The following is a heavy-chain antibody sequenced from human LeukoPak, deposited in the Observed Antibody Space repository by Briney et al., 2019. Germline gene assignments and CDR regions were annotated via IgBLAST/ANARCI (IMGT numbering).Heavy chain of an antibody. V-gene: IGHV1-2*02. J-gene: IGHJ4*02. Sequence: VASVKVSCKVSGYTFTGYYMHWVRQAPGQGLEWMGWINPNSGGTNYAQKFQGRVTMTRDTSISTAYMELSSLTSDDTAVYYCARELSSATAYFDYWGQGTLLTVSS. D-gene: IGHD2-15*01. CDR3: ARELSSATAYFDY. CDR1: GYTFTGYY. CDR2: INPNSGGT.